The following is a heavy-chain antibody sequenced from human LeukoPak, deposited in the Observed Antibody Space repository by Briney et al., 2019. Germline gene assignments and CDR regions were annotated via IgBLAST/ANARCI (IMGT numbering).Heavy chain of an antibody. CDR2: LSNSGSDI. D-gene: IGHD6-19*01. Sequence: GGSLRLSCVVSGFSFSDHYMTWIRQAPGKGLEYISYLSNSGSDIFHADSVKGRFSISRDNSKDTLYLQMNSLRAEDTAIYYCAKFRADSSGWPFDYWGQGALVTVSS. CDR3: AKFRADSSGWPFDY. CDR1: GFSFSDHY. V-gene: IGHV3-11*01. J-gene: IGHJ4*02.